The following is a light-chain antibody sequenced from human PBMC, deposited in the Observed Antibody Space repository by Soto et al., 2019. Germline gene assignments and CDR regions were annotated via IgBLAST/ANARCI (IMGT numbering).Light chain of an antibody. Sequence: IQLTQSPSSLSASVGDRVTITCRASQGISSFLDWYQQKPGKAPNLLIYGASTLQHGVPSRFSGSGSGTDFTLTIGSLQPEDFATYYCQHLNTFPMSFGPGTKVDIK. J-gene: IGKJ3*01. CDR1: QGISSF. V-gene: IGKV1-9*01. CDR3: QHLNTFPMS. CDR2: GAS.